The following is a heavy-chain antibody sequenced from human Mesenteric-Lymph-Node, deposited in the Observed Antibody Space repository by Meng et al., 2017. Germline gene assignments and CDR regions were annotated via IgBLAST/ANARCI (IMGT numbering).Heavy chain of an antibody. CDR3: ARDGQDYDFWSGYYKGGRGYFDY. CDR2: ISSSGSTI. J-gene: IGHJ4*02. Sequence: GESLKISCAASGFTFSSYEMNWVRQAPGKGLEWVSYISSSGSTIYYADSVKGRFTISRDNAKNSLYLQMNSLRAEDTAVYYCARDGQDYDFWSGYYKGGRGYFDYWGQGTLVTVSS. V-gene: IGHV3-48*03. D-gene: IGHD3-3*01. CDR1: GFTFSSYE.